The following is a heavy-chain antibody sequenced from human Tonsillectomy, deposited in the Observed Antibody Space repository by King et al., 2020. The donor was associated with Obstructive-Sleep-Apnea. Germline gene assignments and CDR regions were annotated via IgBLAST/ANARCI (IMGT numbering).Heavy chain of an antibody. CDR3: AKNWYCSSTSCYQQRASYFDY. Sequence: VQLVESGGGVVQPGRSLRLSCAASGFTFSNYGMHWVRQAPGKGLEWVAVISYDGSNKYYADSVKGRFTISRDNSRNTLDLQMNSLTAEDTAVYYCAKNWYCSSTSCYQQRASYFDYWGQGTLVTVSS. CDR2: ISYDGSNK. D-gene: IGHD2-2*01. V-gene: IGHV3-30*18. CDR1: GFTFSNYG. J-gene: IGHJ4*02.